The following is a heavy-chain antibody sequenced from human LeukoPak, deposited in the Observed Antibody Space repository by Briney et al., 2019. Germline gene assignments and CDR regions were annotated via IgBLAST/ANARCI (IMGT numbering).Heavy chain of an antibody. V-gene: IGHV1-18*01. CDR3: ARDSGYDRAPDFDY. D-gene: IGHD5-12*01. CDR2: ISAYNGNT. Sequence: ASVKVSCKASGYTFTSYGISWVRQAPGQGLEWMGWISAYNGNTNYAQKLQGRVTMTTDTSTSTAYMELRSLRSGDTAVYYCARDSGYDRAPDFDYWGQGTLVTVSS. J-gene: IGHJ4*02. CDR1: GYTFTSYG.